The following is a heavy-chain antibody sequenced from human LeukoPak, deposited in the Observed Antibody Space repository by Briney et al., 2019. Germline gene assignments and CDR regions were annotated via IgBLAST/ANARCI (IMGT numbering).Heavy chain of an antibody. CDR2: INSDGSTT. CDR3: AKDLISPRRVGSSEKLDY. V-gene: IGHV3-74*01. D-gene: IGHD3-10*01. CDR1: GFTFSNNW. Sequence: GGSLRLSCAASGFTFSNNWMHWVRQAPGKGLVWVSRINSDGSTTTYADSVKGRFTISRDNAKNTLYLQMNSLRVDDTAVYYCAKDLISPRRVGSSEKLDYWGQGTLVTVSS. J-gene: IGHJ4*02.